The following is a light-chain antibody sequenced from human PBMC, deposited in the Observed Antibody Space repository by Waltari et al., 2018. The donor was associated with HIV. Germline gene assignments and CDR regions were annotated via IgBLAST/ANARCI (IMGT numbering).Light chain of an antibody. CDR2: KAS. CDR1: QSISSW. CDR3: QQYNTYPYT. V-gene: IGKV1-5*03. Sequence: VGDRVTITCRASQSISSWLAWYQQKPGKAPKLLIYKASSVESGVPSRFSGSGSGTEFTLTISSLQPDDFATYYCQQYNTYPYTFGQGTKLEIK. J-gene: IGKJ2*01.